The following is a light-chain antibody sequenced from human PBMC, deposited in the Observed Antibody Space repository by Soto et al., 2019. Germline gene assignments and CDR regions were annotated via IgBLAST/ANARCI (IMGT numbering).Light chain of an antibody. CDR3: QQYGGSPMVT. CDR1: QTVNSDY. J-gene: IGKJ4*01. V-gene: IGKV3-20*01. CDR2: GAS. Sequence: EIVLTQSPGTLSLSPGQRATLSCRASQTVNSDYVAWYQQKPGQAPRLLISGASKRATGIPDRFSGSGSGTEFTLTISRLEPEDFAMYYCQQYGGSPMVTFGGGTKVEIK.